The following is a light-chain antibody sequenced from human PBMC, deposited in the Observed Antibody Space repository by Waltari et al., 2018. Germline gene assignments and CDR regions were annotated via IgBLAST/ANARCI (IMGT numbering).Light chain of an antibody. Sequence: CRASQSVSSSYLAWYQQKPGQAPRLLIYGSSSKDTATPDMFSGSDSGTEFAVTISSLEPEDLAVYCCEQYRRSTWKVGQGTKV. J-gene: IGKJ1*01. CDR1: QSVSSSY. CDR2: GSS. V-gene: IGKV3-20*01. CDR3: EQYRRSTWK.